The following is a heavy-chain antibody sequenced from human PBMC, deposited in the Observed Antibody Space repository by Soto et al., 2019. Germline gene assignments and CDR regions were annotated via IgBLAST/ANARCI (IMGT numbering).Heavy chain of an antibody. V-gene: IGHV1-69*01. D-gene: IGHD3-10*01. CDR3: ARPNSYGVTFHYYYGMDV. Sequence: QVQLVQSGAEVKRPGSSVKVSCEASGGTFNNYAITWVRQAPGQGLEWMGGIIPMFGTNYAQKFQDRVTSAADESTGTAYMELSGLRSEDTAVYFCARPNSYGVTFHYYYGMDVWGQGTTVTVSS. J-gene: IGHJ6*02. CDR2: IIPMFGT. CDR1: GGTFNNYA.